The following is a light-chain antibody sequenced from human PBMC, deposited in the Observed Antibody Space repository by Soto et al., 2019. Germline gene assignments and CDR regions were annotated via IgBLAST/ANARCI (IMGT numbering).Light chain of an antibody. CDR1: QSFSSN. Sequence: EIVMTQSPATLSVSPGERATLSCRASQSFSSNLAWYQQKPGQAPRLLIYGASTRATGIPVRFSGSGSGTEFTLTITSLQSEDFAVYYCQQYKDWPPITFGQGTLLEIK. CDR3: QQYKDWPPIT. J-gene: IGKJ5*01. CDR2: GAS. V-gene: IGKV3-15*01.